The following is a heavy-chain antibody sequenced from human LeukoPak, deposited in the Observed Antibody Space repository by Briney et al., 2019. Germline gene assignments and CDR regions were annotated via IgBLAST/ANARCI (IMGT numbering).Heavy chain of an antibody. CDR1: GYTFTSYG. CDR3: AQRVGSTQYNWFDP. D-gene: IGHD1-1*01. Sequence: SVKVSCKASGYTFTSYGISWVRQAPGQGLEWMGGIIPIFGTANYAQKFQGRVTITTDESTSTAYMELSSLRSEDTAVYYCAQRVGSTQYNWFDPWGQGTLVTVSS. CDR2: IIPIFGTA. J-gene: IGHJ5*02. V-gene: IGHV1-69*05.